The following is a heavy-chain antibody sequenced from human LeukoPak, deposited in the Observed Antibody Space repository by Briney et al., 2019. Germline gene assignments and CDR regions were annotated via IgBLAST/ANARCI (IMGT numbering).Heavy chain of an antibody. CDR1: GFTFSSYG. CDR2: IWYDGSNK. D-gene: IGHD3-22*01. CDR3: ARDRYYESSEPNYYYGMDV. J-gene: IGHJ6*02. V-gene: IGHV3-33*01. Sequence: PGGSLRLSCAASGFTFSSYGMHWVRQAPGKGLEWVAVIWYDGSNKYYADSVKGRFTISRDNSKNTLYLQMNSLRAEDTAVYYCARDRYYESSEPNYYYGMDVWGQGTTVTVSS.